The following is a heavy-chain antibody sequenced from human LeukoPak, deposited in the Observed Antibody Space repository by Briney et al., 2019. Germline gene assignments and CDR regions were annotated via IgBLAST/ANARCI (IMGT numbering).Heavy chain of an antibody. Sequence: PGGSLRLSCAASEFTFNHYAMSWVCQAPGKGLEWVSGISDSGGSTYYADSVKGRFTISRDNSKNTLYLQMSSLRAEDTAVYYCAKGVAGWGKNYFDHWGQGTLVTVSS. CDR3: AKGVAGWGKNYFDH. CDR1: EFTFNHYA. CDR2: ISDSGGST. V-gene: IGHV3-23*01. J-gene: IGHJ4*02. D-gene: IGHD3-16*01.